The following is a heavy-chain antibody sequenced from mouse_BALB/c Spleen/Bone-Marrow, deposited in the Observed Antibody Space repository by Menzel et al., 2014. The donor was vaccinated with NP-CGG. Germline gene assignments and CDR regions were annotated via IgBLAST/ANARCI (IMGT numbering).Heavy chain of an antibody. Sequence: VKLVESGPGLVVPSQSLSITCTVSGFSLTTYDIGWIRQSPGKGLEWLGVIWTGGGTNYNSAFMSRLSITKDNSRSQVFLKMNSLQTDDTAIYYCIRVLDYWGQGTTLTVSS. V-gene: IGHV2-9-2*01. CDR1: GFSLTTYD. CDR3: IRVLDY. CDR2: IWTGGGT. J-gene: IGHJ2*01.